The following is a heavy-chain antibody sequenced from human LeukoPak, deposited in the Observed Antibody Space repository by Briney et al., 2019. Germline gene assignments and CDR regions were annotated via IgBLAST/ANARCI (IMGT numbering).Heavy chain of an antibody. D-gene: IGHD6-19*01. J-gene: IGHJ4*02. CDR1: GFTFSSYE. Sequence: GGSLRLSCAASGFTFSSYEMHWVRQAPGKGLEWVSYISSSSGSIIYYADSVKGRFTISRDNAENSLYLHMNSLRAEDTAVYYCAREAAGYSSGWPDYWGQGTLVTVSS. CDR3: AREAAGYSSGWPDY. V-gene: IGHV3-48*03. CDR2: ISSSSGSII.